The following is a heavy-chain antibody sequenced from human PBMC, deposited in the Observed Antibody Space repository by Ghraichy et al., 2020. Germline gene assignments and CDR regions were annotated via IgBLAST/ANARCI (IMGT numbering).Heavy chain of an antibody. J-gene: IGHJ5*02. Sequence: GESLNISCEGSGYRFTSYWIAWVRQMPGKGLEWMGIIYPGDSDTRYSPSFQGQVTISADKSINTAYLQWSSLKASDTAMYYCARQECGGGSCYWGWFDPWGQGTLVTVSS. V-gene: IGHV5-51*01. CDR2: IYPGDSDT. CDR1: GYRFTSYW. D-gene: IGHD2-15*01. CDR3: ARQECGGGSCYWGWFDP.